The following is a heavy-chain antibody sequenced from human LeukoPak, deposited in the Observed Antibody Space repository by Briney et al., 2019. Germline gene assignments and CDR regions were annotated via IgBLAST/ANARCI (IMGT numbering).Heavy chain of an antibody. CDR2: ISKTASDI. J-gene: IGHJ4*02. V-gene: IGHV3-11*01. CDR3: ARGTGAAAGPDRGIH. D-gene: IGHD6-13*01. Sequence: GGSLRLSCAASGFTFSDYYMSWIRQAPGKGLEWVSYISKTASDIYYGDSVKGRFTTSRDNAKNSLYLQMDSLRVEDTAIYYCARGTGAAAGPDRGIHWGQGTLVTVSS. CDR1: GFTFSDYY.